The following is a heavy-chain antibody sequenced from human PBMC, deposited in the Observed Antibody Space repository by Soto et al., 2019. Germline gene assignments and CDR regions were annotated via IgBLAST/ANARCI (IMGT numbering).Heavy chain of an antibody. V-gene: IGHV1-18*01. J-gene: IGHJ6*04. CDR1: GYTFTSYG. Sequence: ASVKVSCKASGYTFTSYGISWVRQAPGQGLEWMGWISAYNGNTNYAQKLQGRVTMTTDTSTSTAYMELRSLRPDDTAVYYCARDIVVVPAAMTYHRNVDVWGKGTTVTVSS. CDR3: ARDIVVVPAAMTYHRNVDV. D-gene: IGHD2-2*01. CDR2: ISAYNGNT.